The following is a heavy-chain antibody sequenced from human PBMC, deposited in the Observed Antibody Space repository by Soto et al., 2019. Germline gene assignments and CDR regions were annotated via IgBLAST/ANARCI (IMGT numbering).Heavy chain of an antibody. CDR1: GFTFSSYA. D-gene: IGHD5-18*01. CDR2: ISGSGGST. Sequence: GGSLRLSCAASGFTFSSYAMSWVRQAPGKGLEWVSAISGSGGSTYYADSVKGRFTISRDNSKNTLYLQMNSLRAEDTAVYYCAKDMAGGYSYGYRENYFDYWGQGTLVTVSS. V-gene: IGHV3-23*01. J-gene: IGHJ4*02. CDR3: AKDMAGGYSYGYRENYFDY.